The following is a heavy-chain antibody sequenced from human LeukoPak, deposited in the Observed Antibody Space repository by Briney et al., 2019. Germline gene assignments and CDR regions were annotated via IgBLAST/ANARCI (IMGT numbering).Heavy chain of an antibody. CDR3: ARENWVFDY. V-gene: IGHV4-38-2*02. Sequence: SETLSLTCVVSGYSISSGYHWGWIRQPPGKGLEWIGSVYRSGTTYYDPSLKSRVTISVDTSKNQISLKVRSVTAANTAMYYCARENWVFDYWGQGILVTVSS. CDR2: VYRSGTT. D-gene: IGHD7-27*01. CDR1: GYSISSGYH. J-gene: IGHJ4*02.